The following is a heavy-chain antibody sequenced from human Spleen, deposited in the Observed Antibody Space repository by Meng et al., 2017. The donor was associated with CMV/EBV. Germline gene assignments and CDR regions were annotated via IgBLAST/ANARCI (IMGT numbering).Heavy chain of an antibody. CDR3: VGGTIFGVVIRSNYYGMDV. Sequence: ASVKVSCKASGYTFMNYGIGWVRQAPGQGLEWMGWISVYNGDTRYAQNLQGRVTLTKDTSTTTAYMELRSLRSEDTAVYYCVGGTIFGVVIRSNYYGMDVWGQGTTVTVSS. CDR2: ISVYNGDT. V-gene: IGHV1-18*01. D-gene: IGHD3-3*01. J-gene: IGHJ6*02. CDR1: GYTFMNYG.